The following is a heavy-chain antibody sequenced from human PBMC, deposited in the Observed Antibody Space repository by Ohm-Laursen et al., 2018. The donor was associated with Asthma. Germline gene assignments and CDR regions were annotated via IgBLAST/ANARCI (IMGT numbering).Heavy chain of an antibody. Sequence: SLRLSCTAPGFTVIGNYMSWVRQAPGKGLEWVSVVYPGGESHYADSVKGRFTISRDNSKNTLYLLLNSLRADDTAVYYCATWTGNYPLDVWGQGTKVTVSS. CDR1: GFTVIGNY. V-gene: IGHV3-53*01. D-gene: IGHD3/OR15-3a*01. J-gene: IGHJ6*02. CDR3: ATWTGNYPLDV. CDR2: VYPGGES.